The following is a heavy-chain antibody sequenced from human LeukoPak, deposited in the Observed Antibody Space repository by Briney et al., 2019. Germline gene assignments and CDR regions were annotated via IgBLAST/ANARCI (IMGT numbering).Heavy chain of an antibody. CDR1: GFPFSAYA. D-gene: IGHD5-18*01. Sequence: PGGSLRLSCVASGFPFSAYAMSWVRQAPGKGLEWVSGINWSGGSTGYADSVKGRFTISRDNAKNSLYLQMNSLRAEDTALYYCAREAVGYKFDYWGQGTLVTVSS. CDR3: AREAVGYKFDY. V-gene: IGHV3-20*04. CDR2: INWSGGST. J-gene: IGHJ4*02.